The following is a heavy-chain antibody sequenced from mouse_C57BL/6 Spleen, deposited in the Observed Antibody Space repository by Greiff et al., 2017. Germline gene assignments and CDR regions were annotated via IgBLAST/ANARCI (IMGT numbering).Heavy chain of an antibody. J-gene: IGHJ4*01. CDR1: GYTFTSYW. V-gene: IGHV1-7*01. D-gene: IGHD1-1*01. CDR3: ARGDYGRSSYAMDY. Sequence: VQLVESGAELAKPGASVKLSCKASGYTFTSYWMHWVKQRPGQGLEWIGYLNPSCGYTKYNPKFKDQATLTAATSSSTAYMQLLSLTYEDSAVYDCARGDYGRSSYAMDYWGQGTSVTVSS. CDR2: LNPSCGYT.